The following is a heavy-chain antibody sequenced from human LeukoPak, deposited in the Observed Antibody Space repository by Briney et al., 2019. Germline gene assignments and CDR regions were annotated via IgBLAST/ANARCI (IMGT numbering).Heavy chain of an antibody. CDR1: GGTFSGYA. V-gene: IGHV1-69*04. D-gene: IGHD3-9*01. J-gene: IGHJ3*02. Sequence: ASVKVSCKASGGTFSGYAISWVRQAPGQGLEWMGRIIPILGIANYAQKFQGRVTITADKSTSTAYMELSSLRSEDTAVYYCARDNEYYDILTGYYTGAFDIWGQGTMVTVSS. CDR2: IIPILGIA. CDR3: ARDNEYYDILTGYYTGAFDI.